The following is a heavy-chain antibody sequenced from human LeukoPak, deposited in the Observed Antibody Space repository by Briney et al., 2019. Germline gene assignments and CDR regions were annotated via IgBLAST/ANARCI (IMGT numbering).Heavy chain of an antibody. CDR2: IIPIFGTA. J-gene: IGHJ4*02. CDR3: AIGGPDYYDSSGYCIDY. D-gene: IGHD3-22*01. V-gene: IGHV1-69*05. CDR1: GGTFSSYA. Sequence: SVKVSCKASGGTFSSYAISWVRQAPGQGLEWMGRIIPIFGTANYAQKFQGRVTITTDESTSTAYMELSNLRSEDTAVYYCAIGGPDYYDSSGYCIDYWGQGTLVTVSS.